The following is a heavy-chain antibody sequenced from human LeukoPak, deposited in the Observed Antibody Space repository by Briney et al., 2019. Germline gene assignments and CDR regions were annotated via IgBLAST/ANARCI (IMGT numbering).Heavy chain of an antibody. V-gene: IGHV1-2*02. J-gene: IGHJ4*02. Sequence: ASVKVSCKASGYIFTAYYMYWVRQAPGQGLEWMGWINLNSGGTNYARKFQGRVTMTRDTSISTAYMELSRLRSDDTAVYYCARESGSYIRAADYWGQGTLVTVSS. CDR2: INLNSGGT. CDR1: GYIFTAYY. CDR3: ARESGSYIRAADY. D-gene: IGHD1-26*01.